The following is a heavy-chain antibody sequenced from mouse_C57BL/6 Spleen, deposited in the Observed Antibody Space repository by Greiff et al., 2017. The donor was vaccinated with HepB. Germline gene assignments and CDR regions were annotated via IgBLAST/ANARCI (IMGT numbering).Heavy chain of an antibody. CDR1: GYSITSGYY. Sequence: EVKLMESGPGLVKPSQSLSLTCSVPGYSITSGYYWNWIRQFPGNKLEWMGYISYDGSNNYNPSLKNRISITRDTSKNQFFLKLNSVTTEDTATYYCAREGYGSSDWYFDVWGTGTTVTVSS. V-gene: IGHV3-6*01. CDR2: ISYDGSN. CDR3: AREGYGSSDWYFDV. D-gene: IGHD1-1*01. J-gene: IGHJ1*03.